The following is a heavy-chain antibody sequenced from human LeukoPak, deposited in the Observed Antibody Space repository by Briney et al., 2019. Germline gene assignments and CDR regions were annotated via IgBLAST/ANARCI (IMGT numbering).Heavy chain of an antibody. V-gene: IGHV3-23*01. J-gene: IGHJ4*02. CDR2: ITTSDGNT. CDR1: GFTFSSYT. Sequence: GGSLRLSCAASGFTFSSYTMSWVRQAPGKGLEWVSTITTSDGNTYYADSVKGRFTISRDNSKNTLYLQMNSLRAEDTAVYYCAKDGGLWVSAHWGDSWGRGTLVTVSS. D-gene: IGHD7-27*01. CDR3: AKDGGLWVSAHWGDS.